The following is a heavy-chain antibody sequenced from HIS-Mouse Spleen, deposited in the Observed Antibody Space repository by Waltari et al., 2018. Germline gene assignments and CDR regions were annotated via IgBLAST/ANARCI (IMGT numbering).Heavy chain of an antibody. Sequence: EVQLVESGGGLIQPGGSLRLSCAASGFTVSSNYMSWVRQAPGKGLEWVSVIYRRGSTKYADSVKGRFTISRDNSKNTLYLQMNSLRAEDTAVYYCARGGPYYDSSGYYYYYYGMDVWGQGTTVTVSS. CDR2: IYRRGST. D-gene: IGHD3-22*01. J-gene: IGHJ6*02. CDR1: GFTVSSNY. V-gene: IGHV3-53*01. CDR3: ARGGPYYDSSGYYYYYYGMDV.